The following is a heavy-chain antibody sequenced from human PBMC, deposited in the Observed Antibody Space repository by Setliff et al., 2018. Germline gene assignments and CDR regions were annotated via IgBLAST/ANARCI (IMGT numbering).Heavy chain of an antibody. CDR1: GGSISSGSYY. V-gene: IGHV4-61*09. Sequence: ASETLSLTCSVSGGSISSGSYYWTWIRQPAGKGLEWIGHIYTSGTTKYNPSLKSRVTISVDTSNNQLSLQLTSVSAADTAIYYCARAYYYASGNSHNYYMDVWGKGTAVTVSS. J-gene: IGHJ6*03. CDR3: ARAYYYASGNSHNYYMDV. CDR2: IYTSGTT. D-gene: IGHD3-10*01.